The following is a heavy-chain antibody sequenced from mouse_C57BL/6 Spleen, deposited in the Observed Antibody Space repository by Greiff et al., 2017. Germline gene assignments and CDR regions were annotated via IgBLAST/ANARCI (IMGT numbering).Heavy chain of an antibody. V-gene: IGHV1-9*01. CDR1: GYTFTGYW. D-gene: IGHD2-10*01. J-gene: IGHJ4*01. Sequence: QVQLKQSGAELMKPGASVKLSCKATGYTFTGYWIEWVKQRPGHGLEWIGEILPGSGSTNYNEKFKGKATFTADTSSNTAYIQLSSLTTEDSAIYYCARWFPTGDYAMDYWGQGASVTVSS. CDR2: ILPGSGST. CDR3: ARWFPTGDYAMDY.